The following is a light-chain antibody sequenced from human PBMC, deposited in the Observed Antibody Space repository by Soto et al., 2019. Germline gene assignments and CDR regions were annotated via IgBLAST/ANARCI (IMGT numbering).Light chain of an antibody. Sequence: ESVLTQSPATLSLSPGERATLSCRASQSISNFLAWYQQKPGQAPRLLIYDASNRATGIPARFSGSGSGTDFTLTITSLEPEDSAVYYCQQRSSWTFGQGTKVDIK. J-gene: IGKJ1*01. CDR3: QQRSSWT. V-gene: IGKV3-11*01. CDR2: DAS. CDR1: QSISNF.